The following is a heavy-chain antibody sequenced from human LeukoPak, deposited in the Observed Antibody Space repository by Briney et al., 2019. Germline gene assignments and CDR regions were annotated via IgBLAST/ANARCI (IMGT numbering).Heavy chain of an antibody. CDR2: IYTSGST. CDR3: AREEVGYYDFWSGPLGAFDI. J-gene: IGHJ3*02. Sequence: SQTLSLTCTVSGGSISSGSYYWSWIRQPAGKGLEWIGRIYTSGSTNYNPSLKSRVTISVDTSKNQFSLKLSSVTAADTAVYYCAREEVGYYDFWSGPLGAFDIWGQGTMVTVSS. V-gene: IGHV4-61*02. CDR1: GGSISSGSYY. D-gene: IGHD3-3*01.